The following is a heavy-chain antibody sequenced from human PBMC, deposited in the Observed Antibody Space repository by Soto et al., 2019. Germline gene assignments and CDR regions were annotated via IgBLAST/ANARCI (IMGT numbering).Heavy chain of an antibody. V-gene: IGHV4-39*01. D-gene: IGHD3-10*01. J-gene: IGHJ4*02. CDR2: IYYSGNT. CDR3: ARHFYSSGTYYFDY. CDR1: GDSISSSGYY. Sequence: SETLSLTCTVSGDSISSSGYYWGWIRQPPGKGLEWIGTIYYSGNTYYNPSLQSRVTISVDTSKNQFSLNLSSVTAADTAVYYCARHFYSSGTYYFDYWGQGTLVTVSS.